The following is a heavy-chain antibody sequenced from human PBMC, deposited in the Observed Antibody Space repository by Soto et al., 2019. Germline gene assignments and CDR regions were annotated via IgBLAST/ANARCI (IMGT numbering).Heavy chain of an antibody. CDR1: GGFVTSGSYY. D-gene: IGHD1-1*01. Sequence: QVQLQQWGAGLLKPSETLSLTCAVYGGFVTSGSYYWSWIRQPPGTGLEWIGVMSHSGGTHFNPSVQSRFTIAGDKTQIHYPLKLRSASASDTPLYYYARVERGTATIAVEAFDTWGPATMVTVTS. CDR2: MSHSGGT. CDR3: ARVERGTATIAVEAFDT. J-gene: IGHJ3*02. V-gene: IGHV4-34*01.